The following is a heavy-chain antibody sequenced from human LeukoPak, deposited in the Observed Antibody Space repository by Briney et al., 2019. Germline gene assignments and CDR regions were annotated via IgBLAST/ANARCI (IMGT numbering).Heavy chain of an antibody. CDR1: GFTFSSYW. CDR2: IKQDGSEK. J-gene: IGHJ6*03. CDR3: ARSPDSTYYYYYMDV. Sequence: GGSLRLSCAASGFTFSSYWVSWVRQAPGKGLEWVANIKQDGSEKYYVDSVKGRFTISRDNAKNSLYLQMNSLRAEDTAVYYCARSPDSTYYYYYMDVWGKGTTVTVSS. V-gene: IGHV3-7*01. D-gene: IGHD6-13*01.